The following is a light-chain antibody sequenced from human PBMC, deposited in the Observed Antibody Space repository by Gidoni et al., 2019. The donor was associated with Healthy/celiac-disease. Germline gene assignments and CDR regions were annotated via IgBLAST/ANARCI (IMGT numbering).Light chain of an antibody. CDR1: QSVSSY. CDR3: QQRSS. CDR2: DAS. Sequence: ELMLTQSPATLSLSPGARATLSCRASQSVSSYLAWYQQQPGQAPRLLIYDASNRATGIPARFSGSGSGTDFTLTISSLEPEDFAVYYCQQRSSFGGGTKVEIK. V-gene: IGKV3-11*01. J-gene: IGKJ4*01.